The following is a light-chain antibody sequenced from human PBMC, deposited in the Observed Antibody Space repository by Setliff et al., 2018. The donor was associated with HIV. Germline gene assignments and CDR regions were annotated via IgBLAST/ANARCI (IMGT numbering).Light chain of an antibody. V-gene: IGLV2-14*01. J-gene: IGLJ1*01. Sequence: QSALTQPASVSGSPGQSITISCTGTSRDVGGYNYVSWYQQHPGKAPKLIIYEVRNRPSGVSNRFSGSKSGNTASLTISSLQAEDEADYYCSSYAITNTLPFGTGTKGTVL. CDR3: SSYAITNTLP. CDR2: EVR. CDR1: SRDVGGYNY.